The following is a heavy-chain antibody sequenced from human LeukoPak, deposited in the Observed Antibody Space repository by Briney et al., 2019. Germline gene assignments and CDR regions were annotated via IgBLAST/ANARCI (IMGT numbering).Heavy chain of an antibody. D-gene: IGHD2-21*01. J-gene: IGHJ3*02. V-gene: IGHV1-8*01. CDR1: GYTFTSYD. Sequence: ASVKVSCKASGYTFTSYDINWVRQATGQGLEWMGWMNPNSGNTGYAQKFQGRVTMTRNTSISTAYMELSSLRSEDTAVYYCAKGGFLLWRAARSAFDIWGQGTMVTVSS. CDR2: MNPNSGNT. CDR3: AKGGFLLWRAARSAFDI.